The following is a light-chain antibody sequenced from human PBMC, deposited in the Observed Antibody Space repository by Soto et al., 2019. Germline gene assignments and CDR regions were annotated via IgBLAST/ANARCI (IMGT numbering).Light chain of an antibody. CDR3: SSYTSSSTLL. J-gene: IGLJ3*02. CDR2: EVS. CDR1: SSDVGGYNH. Sequence: QSVLTQPASVSGSPGQAITISCTGTSSDVGGYNHVSWYQQHPGKAPKLIIYEVSNRPSGVSNRFSGSKSGNTASLTSSRLQDEDEADYYCSSYTSSSTLLFGGGTKLTVL. V-gene: IGLV2-14*01.